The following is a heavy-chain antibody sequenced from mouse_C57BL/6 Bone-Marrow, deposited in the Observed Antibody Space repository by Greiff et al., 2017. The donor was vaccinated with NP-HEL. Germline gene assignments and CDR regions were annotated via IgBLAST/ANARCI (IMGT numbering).Heavy chain of an antibody. Sequence: QVQLQQPGAELVKPGASVKMSCKASGYTFTSYWITWVKQRPGQGLEWIGDIYPGSGSTNYNEKFKSKATLPVDTSSSTAYMQLSSLTSEDSAVYYCARSVSIDWYVVVGGTGTAVTVPS. CDR1: GYTFTSYW. J-gene: IGHJ1*03. CDR2: IYPGSGST. V-gene: IGHV1-55*01. D-gene: IGHD2-10*02. CDR3: ARSVSIDWYVVV.